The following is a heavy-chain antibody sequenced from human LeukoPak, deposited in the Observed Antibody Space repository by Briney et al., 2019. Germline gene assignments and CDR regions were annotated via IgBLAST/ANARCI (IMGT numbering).Heavy chain of an antibody. D-gene: IGHD6-19*01. V-gene: IGHV4-59*08. CDR2: IYYTGNT. CDR3: ARHYRFRYSSYYYYMDV. J-gene: IGHJ6*03. Sequence: KPSETLSLTCTVSGGSISNYYWNWIRQPPGKGLEWIGYIYYTGNTNYNPSLKSRVTISVDTSKNQFSLKLSSVTAADTAVYYCARHYRFRYSSYYYYMDVWGKGTTVTISS. CDR1: GGSISNYY.